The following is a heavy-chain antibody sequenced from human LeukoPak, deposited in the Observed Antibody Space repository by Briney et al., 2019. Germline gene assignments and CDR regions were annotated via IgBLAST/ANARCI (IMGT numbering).Heavy chain of an antibody. Sequence: SETLSLTCAVSGGSISSGGYSWSWIRQPPGKGLEWIGYIYHSGSTYYNPSLKSRVTISVDRSKNQFSLKLSSVTAVDTAVYYCARAEWFGEALGFDPWGQGTLVTVSS. CDR3: ARAEWFGEALGFDP. CDR1: GGSISSGGYS. J-gene: IGHJ5*02. V-gene: IGHV4-30-2*01. D-gene: IGHD3-10*01. CDR2: IYHSGST.